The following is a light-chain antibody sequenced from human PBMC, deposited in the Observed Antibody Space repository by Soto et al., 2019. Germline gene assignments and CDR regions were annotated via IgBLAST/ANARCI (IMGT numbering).Light chain of an antibody. CDR2: AAS. Sequence: DNQMTQSPSSVSASIGDRVTITCRASQGISNWLAWYQQKPGKAPRLLIYAASHLQSGVPSRFRGSGSGSHFTLTISSLQPEDFATYYCKQANSFLLSFGGGTKVEMK. V-gene: IGKV1-12*01. CDR1: QGISNW. CDR3: KQANSFLLS. J-gene: IGKJ4*01.